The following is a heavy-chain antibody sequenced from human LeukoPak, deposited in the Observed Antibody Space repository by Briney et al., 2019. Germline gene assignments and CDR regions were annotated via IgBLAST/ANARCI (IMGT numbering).Heavy chain of an antibody. Sequence: ASVKVSCKASGYTFTSNYMHWVQQAPGQGLEWMGIINPNGGSTNYAQKLQGRVTLTRDMSTSTVYMELSSLRSEDTAVYYCARGGSTGPHWFDPRDQGTLVTVSS. CDR3: ARGGSTGPHWFDP. D-gene: IGHD2-8*02. V-gene: IGHV1-46*01. CDR1: GYTFTSNY. J-gene: IGHJ5*02. CDR2: INPNGGST.